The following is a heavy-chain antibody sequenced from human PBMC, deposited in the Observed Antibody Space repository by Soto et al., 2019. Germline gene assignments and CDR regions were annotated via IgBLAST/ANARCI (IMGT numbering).Heavy chain of an antibody. V-gene: IGHV4-30-4*01. CDR3: ARDGRSSYSSGWYYFDY. J-gene: IGHJ4*02. Sequence: PSETLSLTCNVSGGPISGDYYWTWIRQPPGKGLEWIGYIFYSGSTYYNPSLKSRVTMSVDTSKNQFSLRLSSVTAADTAVYYCARDGRSSYSSGWYYFDYWGQGTLVTVSS. D-gene: IGHD6-19*01. CDR2: IFYSGST. CDR1: GGPISGDYY.